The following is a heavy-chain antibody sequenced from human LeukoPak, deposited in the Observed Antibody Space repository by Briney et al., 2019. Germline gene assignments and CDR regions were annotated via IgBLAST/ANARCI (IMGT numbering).Heavy chain of an antibody. CDR2: IKSKTDGGTT. Sequence: GRSLRLSCTASGFTFRDHAITWVRQAPGKGLEWVGRIKSKTDGGTTDYAAPVKGRFTISRDDSKNTLYLQMNSLKTEDTAVYYCTTSRGYSGYEGAFDIWGQGTMVTVSS. V-gene: IGHV3-15*01. CDR3: TTSRGYSGYEGAFDI. CDR1: GFTFRDHA. D-gene: IGHD5-12*01. J-gene: IGHJ3*02.